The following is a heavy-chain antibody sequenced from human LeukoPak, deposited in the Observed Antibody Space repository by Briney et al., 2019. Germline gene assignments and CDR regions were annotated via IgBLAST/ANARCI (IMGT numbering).Heavy chain of an antibody. CDR1: GFTFSSYA. J-gene: IGHJ4*02. V-gene: IGHV3-30*04. D-gene: IGHD3-22*01. CDR2: ISYDGSNK. CDR3: AKDSRYDSSGYYWFGCNY. Sequence: PGGSLRLSCAASGFTFSSYAMHWVRQAPGKGLEWVAVISYDGSNKYYADSVKGRFTISRDNSKNTLYLQMNSLRAEDTAVYYCAKDSRYDSSGYYWFGCNYWGQGTLVTVSS.